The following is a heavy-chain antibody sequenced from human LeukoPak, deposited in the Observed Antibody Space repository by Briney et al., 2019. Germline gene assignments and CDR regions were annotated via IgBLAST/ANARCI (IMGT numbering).Heavy chain of an antibody. J-gene: IGHJ4*02. Sequence: GGSLRLSCAASGFTFSDHSMNWARQAPGKGLEWVGRVTNKANNYTSQYAASVKDRFTISRDNSENSLYLQMNSLKTEDTAVYYCARRAYDVPFLDYWGQGTLVTVSS. CDR1: GFTFSDHS. CDR3: ARRAYDVPFLDY. CDR2: VTNKANNYTS. D-gene: IGHD2-21*01. V-gene: IGHV3-72*01.